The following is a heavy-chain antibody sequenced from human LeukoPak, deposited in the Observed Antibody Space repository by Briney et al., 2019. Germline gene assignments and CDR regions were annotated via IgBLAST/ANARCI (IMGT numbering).Heavy chain of an antibody. J-gene: IGHJ4*02. CDR1: GFTFSSYS. CDR2: IFQGGGEI. V-gene: IGHV3-21*04. Sequence: GGSLRLSSAASGFTFSSYSMNWVRQAPGKGLEWVSSIFQGGGEIHYADSVRGRFTISRDNSKSTLFLQMNSLRAEDTAIYYCATYRQVLLPFESWGQGTLVTVSS. D-gene: IGHD5-18*01. CDR3: ATYRQVLLPFES.